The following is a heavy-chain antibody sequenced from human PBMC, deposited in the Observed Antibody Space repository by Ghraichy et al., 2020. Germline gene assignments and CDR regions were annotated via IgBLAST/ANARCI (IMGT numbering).Heavy chain of an antibody. V-gene: IGHV3-21*01. D-gene: IGHD6-6*01. Sequence: GGSLRLSCVASGFTFSTFDMTWVRQTPVKGLEWVSSISSSSNFIYYADSVKGRFTISRDNAKNSLFLQMNSLRAEDTALYYCARDVSLRPDFWGQGTLVTVSS. CDR1: GFTFSTFD. CDR3: ARDVSLRPDF. J-gene: IGHJ4*02. CDR2: ISSSSNFI.